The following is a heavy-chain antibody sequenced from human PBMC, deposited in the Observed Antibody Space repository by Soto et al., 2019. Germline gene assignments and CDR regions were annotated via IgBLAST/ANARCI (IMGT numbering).Heavy chain of an antibody. Sequence: SETLSLTCTVSGGTIRDVGCCWICNRQLQGKELEWIGEINHSGSTNYNPSLKSRVTISVDTSKNQFSLKLSSVTAADTAVYYCAREVVPAASETGGVMDFWGQGTTVTVSS. CDR1: GGTIRDVGCC. V-gene: IGHV4-34*01. CDR2: INHSGST. CDR3: AREVVPAASETGGVMDF. D-gene: IGHD2-2*01. J-gene: IGHJ6*02.